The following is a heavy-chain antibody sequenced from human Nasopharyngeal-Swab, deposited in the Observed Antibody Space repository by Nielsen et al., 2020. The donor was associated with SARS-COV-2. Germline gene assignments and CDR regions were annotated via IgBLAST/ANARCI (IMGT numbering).Heavy chain of an antibody. CDR2: IDFDGSNT. CDR3: GSVFKI. V-gene: IGHV3-74*01. J-gene: IGHJ4*02. CDR1: EFTLRNHW. Sequence: GESLKISCTPSEFTLRNHWMHWVRLTPGKGLEWVSGIDFDGSNTFYADSVKGRFTISRDNGENTLSLQMNSLRDEDTGVCYCGSVFKIWGQGVLVTVSS.